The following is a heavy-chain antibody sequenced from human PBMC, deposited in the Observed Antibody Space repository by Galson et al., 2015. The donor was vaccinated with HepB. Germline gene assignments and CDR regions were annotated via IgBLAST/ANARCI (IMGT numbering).Heavy chain of an antibody. CDR1: GGAFSKYA. V-gene: IGHV1-69*13. J-gene: IGHJ2*01. Sequence: SVKVSCKAPGGAFSKYAITWVRQAPGQGLEWMGGIIPIFGTANYAQKFQGRVTMTADESTSTAYMELGSLRSEDTAVYYCARDRIAVTGSYWYFDLWGRGTLVTVSS. D-gene: IGHD6-19*01. CDR3: ARDRIAVTGSYWYFDL. CDR2: IIPIFGTA.